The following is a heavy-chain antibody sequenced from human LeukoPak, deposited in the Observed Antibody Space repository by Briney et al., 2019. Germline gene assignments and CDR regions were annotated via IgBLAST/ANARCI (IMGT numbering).Heavy chain of an antibody. Sequence: SETLSLTCTVSGYSISSGYYWGWIRQPPGKGLEWIGSIYHSGSTYYNPSLKSRVTISVDTSKNQFSLKLSSVTAADTAVYYCARDRGISGELVGHFDYWGQGTLVTVSS. J-gene: IGHJ4*02. CDR3: ARDRGISGELVGHFDY. CDR1: GYSISSGYY. CDR2: IYHSGST. D-gene: IGHD1-26*01. V-gene: IGHV4-38-2*02.